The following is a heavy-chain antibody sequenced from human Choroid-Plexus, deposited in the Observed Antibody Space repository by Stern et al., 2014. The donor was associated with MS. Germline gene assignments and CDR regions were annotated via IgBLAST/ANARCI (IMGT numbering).Heavy chain of an antibody. CDR3: AKDRQYLTYFFDH. CDR1: GFTFGSCA. D-gene: IGHD2/OR15-2a*01. Sequence: QVQLVPSGGGVVQPGRTLRLSCVASGFTFGSCAMNWVRQAPGKGLAWVAGLSYDGSNKYYGDSVKGRFTISRDNSQNTLYMQMSSLRPEDTAVYYCAKDRQYLTYFFDHWGQGSLVTVSS. CDR2: LSYDGSNK. J-gene: IGHJ5*02. V-gene: IGHV3-30*18.